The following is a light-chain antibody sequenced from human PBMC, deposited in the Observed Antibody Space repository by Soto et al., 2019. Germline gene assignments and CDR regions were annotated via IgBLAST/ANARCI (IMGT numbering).Light chain of an antibody. CDR3: QQYGSSPIS. CDR2: GAS. CDR1: QSVSSSY. Sequence: EIALAQSPGTLSLSPGERATLSCRASQSVSSSYFAWYQQIPGQAPRLLIYGASSRATGIPDRFSGSGSGTDFTLTISRLEPEDFAVYYCQQYGSSPISVGQGTRLEIK. J-gene: IGKJ5*01. V-gene: IGKV3-20*01.